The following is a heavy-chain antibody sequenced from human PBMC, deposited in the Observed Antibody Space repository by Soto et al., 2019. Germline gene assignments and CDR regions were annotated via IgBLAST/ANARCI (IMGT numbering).Heavy chain of an antibody. CDR1: VFTLSSYA. J-gene: IGHJ4*02. CDR3: AKDTTGTAMVTW. CDR2: ISVSGSST. D-gene: IGHD5-18*01. Sequence: EVQLLESGGGLVQPGGSLRLSCAASVFTLSSYAMSWVRQAPGKRLEWVSAISVSGSSTYYADSVTGRFTISRENSKNTLYLQMNSLRAEDTDVYYCAKDTTGTAMVTWWCQGTLVTVSS. V-gene: IGHV3-23*01.